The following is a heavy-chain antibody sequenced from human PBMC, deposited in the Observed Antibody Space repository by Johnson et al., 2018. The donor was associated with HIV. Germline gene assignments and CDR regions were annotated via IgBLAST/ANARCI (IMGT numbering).Heavy chain of an antibody. Sequence: HVQLVESGGGLVQPGGSLRLSCAASGFTFSSNPMHWVRQAPGKVLEWVAVMSFDGSDKYYSDSVKGRVTISRDNPKNTVYLHMNSLRAEDTALYYCTTRLNSGTYWGNYDFDVWGQGTMVTVSS. CDR3: TTRLNSGTYWGNYDFDV. D-gene: IGHD1-26*01. V-gene: IGHV3-30*04. J-gene: IGHJ3*01. CDR1: GFTFSSNP. CDR2: MSFDGSDK.